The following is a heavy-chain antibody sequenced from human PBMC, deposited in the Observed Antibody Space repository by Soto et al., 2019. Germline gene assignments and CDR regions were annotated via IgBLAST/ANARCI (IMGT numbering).Heavy chain of an antibody. CDR2: MNPNSGNT. CDR1: GYTFTSYD. D-gene: IGHD1-1*01. CDR3: ARERTGTTSMDV. J-gene: IGHJ6*02. V-gene: IGHV1-8*01. Sequence: QVQLVQSGAEVKKPGASVKVSCKASGYTFTSYDINWVRQATGQGLEWMGWMNPNSGNTGYAQKFRGRVTMTRNTPISTPYMQLSSLRSEDTALYYCARERTGTTSMDVWGQGTTVTVSS.